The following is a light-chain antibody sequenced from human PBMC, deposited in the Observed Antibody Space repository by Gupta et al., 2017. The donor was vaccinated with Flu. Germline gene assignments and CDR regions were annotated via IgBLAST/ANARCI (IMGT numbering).Light chain of an antibody. CDR2: WAS. Sequence: SLGERATISCKSSQSVLYSSNNKNYLAWYQQKPGQPPKLLIYWASTRESGVPDRFSGSGSGTDFTLTISSLQTEDVALYYCQQYYSTPWTFGRGTKLQI. J-gene: IGKJ1*01. CDR1: QSVLYSSNNKNY. V-gene: IGKV4-1*01. CDR3: QQYYSTPWT.